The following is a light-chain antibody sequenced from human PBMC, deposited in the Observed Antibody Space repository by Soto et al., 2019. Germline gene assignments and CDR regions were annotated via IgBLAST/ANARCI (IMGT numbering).Light chain of an antibody. CDR2: WAS. V-gene: IGKV4-1*01. Sequence: DIVMTQSPDSLAVSLGERATINGKSSQSLLYSSNNKNYLAWYRQKPGQPPKLLIYWASTRESGVPDRFSVSGSGTDFTLTVSSLQAEDVAVYYCQQYYSIPYTFGQGTKLEIK. CDR1: QSLLYSSNNKNY. J-gene: IGKJ2*01. CDR3: QQYYSIPYT.